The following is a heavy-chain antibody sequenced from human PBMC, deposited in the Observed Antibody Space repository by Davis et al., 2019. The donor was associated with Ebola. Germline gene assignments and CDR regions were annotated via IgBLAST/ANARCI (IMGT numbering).Heavy chain of an antibody. CDR2: IYYSGST. CDR1: GGSISSGDYY. J-gene: IGHJ5*02. Sequence: PSETLSLTCTVSGGSISSGDYYWSWIRQPPGKGLEWIGYIYYSGSTYYNPSLKSRVTISVDTSKNQFSLKLSSVTAADTAVYYCARGSVRVYCSSTSCYRGGPYGFDPWGQGTLVTVSS. CDR3: ARGSVRVYCSSTSCYRGGPYGFDP. D-gene: IGHD2-2*01. V-gene: IGHV4-30-4*01.